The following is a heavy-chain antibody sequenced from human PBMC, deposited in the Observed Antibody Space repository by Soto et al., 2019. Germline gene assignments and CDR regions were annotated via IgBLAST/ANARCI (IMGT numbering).Heavy chain of an antibody. V-gene: IGHV4-4*02. Sequence: SETLSLTCTVSGGSINSNNWWSWVRQPPGKGLEWIGEIYHSGSDNYSPSLKSRVTFSVDKANNQFSLKLSSVTAADTAVYYCAKDNIVGAYFFDYWGQGALVT. D-gene: IGHD1-26*01. CDR3: AKDNIVGAYFFDY. CDR1: GGSINSNNW. CDR2: IYHSGSD. J-gene: IGHJ4*02.